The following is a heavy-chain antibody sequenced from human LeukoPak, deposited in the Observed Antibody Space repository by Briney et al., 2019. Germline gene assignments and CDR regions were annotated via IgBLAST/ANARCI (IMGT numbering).Heavy chain of an antibody. V-gene: IGHV3-23*01. CDR1: GFTFTTYS. CDR2: IRGSGGRT. Sequence: GGSLRLSCAASGFTFTTYSMSWVRQAPGKGLESVSAIRGSGGRTYYADSVKGRFTISRDDSTSTLYLQMKSLRAEDTAVYHCVTFYYDSSGSYVHYWGQGTLVTVSS. J-gene: IGHJ4*02. D-gene: IGHD3-22*01. CDR3: VTFYYDSSGSYVHY.